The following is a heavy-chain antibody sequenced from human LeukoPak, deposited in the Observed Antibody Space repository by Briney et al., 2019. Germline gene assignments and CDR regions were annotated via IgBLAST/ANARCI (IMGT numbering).Heavy chain of an antibody. CDR2: ISGSGGST. D-gene: IGHD1-7*01. Sequence: GGSLRLSCAASGFTFSSYGMHWVRQAPGKGLEWVSAISGSGGSTYYADSVKGRFTISRDNSKNTLYLQMNSLRAEDTAVYYCAKDWKYPYYFDYWGQGTLVTVSS. CDR1: GFTFSSYG. J-gene: IGHJ4*02. CDR3: AKDWKYPYYFDY. V-gene: IGHV3-23*01.